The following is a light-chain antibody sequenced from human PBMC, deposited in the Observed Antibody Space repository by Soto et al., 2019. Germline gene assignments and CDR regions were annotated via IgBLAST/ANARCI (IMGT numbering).Light chain of an antibody. CDR3: QQYGSSPYT. CDR2: GAS. CDR1: QSVSSSY. J-gene: IGKJ2*01. V-gene: IGKV3-20*01. Sequence: EIVLTQSPGTLSLSPGERATLSCRASQSVSSSYLAWYQQKPGQAPRLLIYGASSRATGIPDRFNGSGSGTDFTLTICRLEPEDFAVYYCQQYGSSPYTFGQGTKLEIK.